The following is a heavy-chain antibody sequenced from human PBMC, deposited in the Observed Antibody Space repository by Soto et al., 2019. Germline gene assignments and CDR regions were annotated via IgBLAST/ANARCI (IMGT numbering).Heavy chain of an antibody. Sequence: GGSLRLSCAVSGFKFRSYAMHWVRQAPGKGLEWVAVISYDGSNKFYADSVKGRFTISRDNSKNTLQLQMDSLRADDTAVYYCAKDVRASDFRSGYFDYWGQGTLVTVSS. CDR2: ISYDGSNK. V-gene: IGHV3-30*18. CDR3: AKDVRASDFRSGYFDY. J-gene: IGHJ4*02. D-gene: IGHD3-3*01. CDR1: GFKFRSYA.